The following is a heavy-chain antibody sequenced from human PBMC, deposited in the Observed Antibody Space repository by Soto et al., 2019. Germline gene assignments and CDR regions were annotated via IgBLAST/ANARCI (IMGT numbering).Heavy chain of an antibody. J-gene: IGHJ4*02. Sequence: ASVKVSCKASGYTFTRYNVHWVRQAPGQDLEWMAIINPSGGTTYYVQKFEGRVTLTTDTSTSTVYMELSSLRSDDTAVYYCARVRGGGSEYFFDYWGQGTLVTVSS. D-gene: IGHD2-15*01. CDR2: INPSGGTT. V-gene: IGHV1-46*01. CDR3: ARVRGGGSEYFFDY. CDR1: GYTFTRYN.